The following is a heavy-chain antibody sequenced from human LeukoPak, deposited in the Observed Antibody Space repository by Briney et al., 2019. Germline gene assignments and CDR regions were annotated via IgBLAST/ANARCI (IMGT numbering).Heavy chain of an antibody. V-gene: IGHV3-66*01. D-gene: IGHD6-25*01. CDR2: INSGGST. Sequence: PGGSLRLSCAASGFTVSSNYMTWVRPAPGKGLEWDSVINSGGSTYYADSVKGRFTISRDNSKNTLYAQMDSLRAEDTAVYYCAREAAIYYGMDAWGQGTTVTVSS. J-gene: IGHJ6*02. CDR1: GFTVSSNY. CDR3: AREAAIYYGMDA.